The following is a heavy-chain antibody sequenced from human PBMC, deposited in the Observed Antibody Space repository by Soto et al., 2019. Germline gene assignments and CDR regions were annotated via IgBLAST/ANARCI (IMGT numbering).Heavy chain of an antibody. J-gene: IGHJ4*02. CDR2: FDPEDGET. Sequence: QVQLVQSGAEVKKPGASVKVSCKVSGYTLTDLSMQWVRQAPGKGLEWMGGFDPEDGETIYAQKFQGRVTMTEDTATDTAYMELSSLRSEDTAVYYCATHRSGRFLSWIPEGSLGYWFQRTLVTVSS. CDR3: ATHRSGRFLSWIPEGSLGY. CDR1: GYTLTDLS. V-gene: IGHV1-24*01. D-gene: IGHD3-3*01.